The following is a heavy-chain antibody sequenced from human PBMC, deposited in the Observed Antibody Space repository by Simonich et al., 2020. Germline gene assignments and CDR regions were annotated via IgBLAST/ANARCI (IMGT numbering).Heavy chain of an antibody. CDR2: INPNSGCT. Sequence: QVQLVQSGAEVKKPGASVKVSCKASGYTFTGYYMHWVRQAPGQGLEWRGWINPNSGCTNYAQKFQGRVTMTRDTSISTAYMELSRLRSDDTAVYYCARGRLTGDKGAFDIWGQGTMVTVSS. CDR1: GYTFTGYY. J-gene: IGHJ3*02. CDR3: ARGRLTGDKGAFDI. D-gene: IGHD7-27*01. V-gene: IGHV1-2*02.